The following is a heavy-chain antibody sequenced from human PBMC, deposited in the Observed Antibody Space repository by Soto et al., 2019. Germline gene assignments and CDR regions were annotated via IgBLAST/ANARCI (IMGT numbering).Heavy chain of an antibody. Sequence: GGSLRLSCAASGFTFSTFWMTWVRQAPGKGLEWVSSVKQDGSETYHVDSVKGRFTISRDNAKNSLYLQMNSLRDEDTAVYYCARVKGYCSGGSCYRDAFDIWGQGTMVTVSS. CDR3: ARVKGYCSGGSCYRDAFDI. CDR1: GFTFSTFW. CDR2: VKQDGSET. D-gene: IGHD2-15*01. J-gene: IGHJ3*02. V-gene: IGHV3-7*01.